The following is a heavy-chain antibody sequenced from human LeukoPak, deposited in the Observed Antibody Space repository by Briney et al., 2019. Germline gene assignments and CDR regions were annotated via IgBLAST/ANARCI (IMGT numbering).Heavy chain of an antibody. Sequence: GGSLRLSCAASGFTFTTYWMSWVRQAPGKGLEWVANIKQDGTEKYYVDSVKGRFTISRDNAKNSLYLQMNSLRAEDTAVYYCARDRISGGSCLDYWGQGTLVTVSS. V-gene: IGHV3-7*01. CDR3: ARDRISGGSCLDY. D-gene: IGHD2-15*01. CDR2: IKQDGTEK. CDR1: GFTFTTYW. J-gene: IGHJ4*02.